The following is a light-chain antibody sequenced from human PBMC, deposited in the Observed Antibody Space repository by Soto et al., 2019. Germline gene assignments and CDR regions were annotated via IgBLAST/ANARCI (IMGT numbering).Light chain of an antibody. J-gene: IGLJ2*01. Sequence: QSALTQPASVSGSPGQSITISCTGTSSDIGGYNYVSWYQQYPGKAPNLIIYEVTNRPSGISYRFSGSKSGNTASLTISGLKVEDEADYYCSSYSGSNTVLFGGGTKLTVL. CDR1: SSDIGGYNY. V-gene: IGLV2-14*01. CDR3: SSYSGSNTVL. CDR2: EVT.